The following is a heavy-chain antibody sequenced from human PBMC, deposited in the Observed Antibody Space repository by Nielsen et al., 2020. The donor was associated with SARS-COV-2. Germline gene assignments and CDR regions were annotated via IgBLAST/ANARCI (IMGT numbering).Heavy chain of an antibody. CDR2: ISWNSGSI. D-gene: IGHD6-13*01. CDR3: ANSLAAAGTLLDY. J-gene: IGHJ4*02. V-gene: IGHV3-9*01. Sequence: LKISCAASGFTFDDYAMHWVRQAPGKGLEWVSGISWNSGSIGYADSVKGRFTISRDNAKNSLYLQMNSLRAEDTALYYCANSLAAAGTLLDYWGQGTLVTVSS. CDR1: GFTFDDYA.